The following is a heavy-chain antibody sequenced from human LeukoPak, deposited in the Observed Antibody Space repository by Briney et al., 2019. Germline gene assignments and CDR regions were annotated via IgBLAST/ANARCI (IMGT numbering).Heavy chain of an antibody. D-gene: IGHD6-6*01. CDR2: ISSSSSYI. CDR3: ARDFLAYSSSHPSIDY. CDR1: GFTFSSYS. Sequence: PGGSLRLSCAASGFTFSSYSMNWVRQAPGKGLEWVSSISSSSSYIYYADSVKGRFAISRDNAKNSLYLQMNSLRAEDTAVYYCARDFLAYSSSHPSIDYWGQGTLVTVSS. V-gene: IGHV3-21*01. J-gene: IGHJ4*02.